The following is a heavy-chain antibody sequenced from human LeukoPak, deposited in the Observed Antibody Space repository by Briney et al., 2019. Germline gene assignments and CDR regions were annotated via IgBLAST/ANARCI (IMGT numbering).Heavy chain of an antibody. J-gene: IGHJ2*01. CDR2: ISSSSSYI. CDR1: GFTFSSYS. CDR3: ARDGLAAATLHWCFDL. D-gene: IGHD2-15*01. Sequence: PGGSLRLSCVASGFTFSSYSMNWVRQAPGKGLEWVSSISSSSSYIYYADSVKGRFTISRDNARNSLYLQMNSLRAEDTAVYYCARDGLAAATLHWCFDLWGRGTLVTVSS. V-gene: IGHV3-21*01.